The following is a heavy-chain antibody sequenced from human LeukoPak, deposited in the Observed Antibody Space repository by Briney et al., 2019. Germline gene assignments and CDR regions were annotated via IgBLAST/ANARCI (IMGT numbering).Heavy chain of an antibody. Sequence: PGRSLRLSCAASGFTFSGYGMHWVRQAPGKGLEWVALISYGGGNKYYADSVKGRFTISRDNSNNTLYLQMNSLTVEDTAVYYCAKSAAVVYGMDVWGQGTTVTVSS. J-gene: IGHJ6*02. V-gene: IGHV3-30*18. CDR1: GFTFSGYG. D-gene: IGHD6-19*01. CDR3: AKSAAVVYGMDV. CDR2: ISYGGGNK.